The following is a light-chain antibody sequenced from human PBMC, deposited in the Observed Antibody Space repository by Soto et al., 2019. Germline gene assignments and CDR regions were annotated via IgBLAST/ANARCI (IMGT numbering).Light chain of an antibody. CDR3: QQSYSTPTWT. Sequence: IQLTQSPSSLSASVGDRVTITCRASQGINTFLAWYQQKPGKAPKLLIYAASTLQSGVPSRFSGSGSGTDFTLTISSLQPEDVATYYCQQSYSTPTWTFGQGTKVDIK. V-gene: IGKV1-9*01. CDR1: QGINTF. J-gene: IGKJ1*01. CDR2: AAS.